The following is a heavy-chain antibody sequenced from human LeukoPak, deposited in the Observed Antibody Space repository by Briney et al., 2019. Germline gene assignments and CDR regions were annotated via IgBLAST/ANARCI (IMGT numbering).Heavy chain of an antibody. J-gene: IGHJ4*02. Sequence: GGSLRLSCAAAGFTFSDYGMNWVRQAPGKGLEWVSGISGSGISTYYADSVKGRFTIARDHSKNTLYLQMNSLRAEDTAVYYCAKVVPYIVGASPDYWGQGTLVTVSS. CDR2: ISGSGIST. CDR1: GFTFSDYG. V-gene: IGHV3-23*01. CDR3: AKVVPYIVGASPDY. D-gene: IGHD1-26*01.